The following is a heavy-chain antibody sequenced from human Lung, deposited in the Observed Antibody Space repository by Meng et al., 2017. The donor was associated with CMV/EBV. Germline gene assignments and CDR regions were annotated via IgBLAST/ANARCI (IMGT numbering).Heavy chain of an antibody. D-gene: IGHD2-2*01. V-gene: IGHV3-30*02. J-gene: IGHJ3*02. CDR1: GFTFSSFSSYA. Sequence: SXAASGFTFSSFSSYAMHWVRQAPGKGLEWVASIPYDRSNKYYTDSVKGRFTISRDNSKNALYLHMNSLRTEDTAVYYCAKVKVTAALLDSFDIWGQGTMVXVSS. CDR3: AKVKVTAALLDSFDI. CDR2: IPYDRSNK.